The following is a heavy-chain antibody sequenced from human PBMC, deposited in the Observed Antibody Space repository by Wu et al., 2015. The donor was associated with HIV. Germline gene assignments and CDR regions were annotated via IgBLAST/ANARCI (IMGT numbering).Heavy chain of an antibody. D-gene: IGHD1-20*01. J-gene: IGHJ4*02. CDR3: ARNGAITGAVYFDY. Sequence: VQLVQSGAEVKKPGASVKVSCKTSGYTFSNYDIHWVRQGTGQGLEWMGWMNPHSGNTGFAQKFQGRVSMTRNTSISTAYLELSSLRGDDTAVYYCARNGAITGAVYFDYWAREPWSPSPQ. CDR2: MNPHSGNT. V-gene: IGHV1-8*01. CDR1: GYTFSNYD.